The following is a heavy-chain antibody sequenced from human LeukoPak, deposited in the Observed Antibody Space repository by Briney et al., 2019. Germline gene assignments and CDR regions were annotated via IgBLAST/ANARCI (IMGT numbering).Heavy chain of an antibody. CDR1: GFTFSRYW. CDR3: ARDSYGMDV. J-gene: IGHJ6*02. V-gene: IGHV3-74*03. CDR2: ISPDGSTT. Sequence: GGSLRLSCAASGFTFSRYWMHCVRQAPGKGLMWVSRISPDGSTTLYADSVKGRFTISRDNSKNTLYLQMNSLRAEDTAVYYCARDSYGMDVWGQGTTVTVSS.